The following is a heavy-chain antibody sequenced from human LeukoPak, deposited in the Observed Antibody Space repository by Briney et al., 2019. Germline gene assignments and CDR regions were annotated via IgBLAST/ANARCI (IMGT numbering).Heavy chain of an antibody. CDR2: INHSGST. D-gene: IGHD6-13*01. V-gene: IGHV4-34*01. Sequence: SETLSLTCAVYGGSFIGFHWNWIRQPPGKGLEWIGDINHSGSTNYNPSLKSRVTMSVDTSKNQFSLNLRSVTPEDTAVYYCARNLIPEQLVLNFWGQGTLVTVSS. CDR1: GGSFIGFH. J-gene: IGHJ4*02. CDR3: ARNLIPEQLVLNF.